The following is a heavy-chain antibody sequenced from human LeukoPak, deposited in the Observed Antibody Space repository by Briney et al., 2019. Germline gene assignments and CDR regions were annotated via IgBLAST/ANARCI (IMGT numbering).Heavy chain of an antibody. D-gene: IGHD3-3*01. Sequence: SQTLSLTCTVSGDSISSGDYYWSWIRQPAGKGLEWIGRISSSGSTNYNPSLKSRVTISVDTSKSQFSLKLSSVTAADTAVYYCARVPPSSRDFWGYGPNWYFDLWGRGTLVTVSS. CDR2: ISSSGST. CDR3: ARVPPSSRDFWGYGPNWYFDL. J-gene: IGHJ2*01. V-gene: IGHV4-61*02. CDR1: GDSISSGDYY.